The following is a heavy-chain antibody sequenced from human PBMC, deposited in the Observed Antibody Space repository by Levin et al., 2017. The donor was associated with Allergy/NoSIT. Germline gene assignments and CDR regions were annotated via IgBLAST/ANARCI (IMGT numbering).Heavy chain of an antibody. D-gene: IGHD5-24*01. CDR3: ANGKDGYNSVDY. V-gene: IGHV3-23*01. CDR1: GFSFSYYA. CDR2: ISGSGMST. Sequence: PGGSLRLSCAASGFSFSYYAMMWVRQAPGKGLEWVSTISGSGMSTYYADSVKGRFTISRDSSKNTLYLQMNSLRAEDTAMYYCANGKDGYNSVDYWGQGTLVTVSS. J-gene: IGHJ4*02.